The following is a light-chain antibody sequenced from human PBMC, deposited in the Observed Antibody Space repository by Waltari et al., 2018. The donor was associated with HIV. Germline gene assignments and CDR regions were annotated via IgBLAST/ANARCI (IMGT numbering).Light chain of an antibody. J-gene: IGLJ2*01. CDR2: YDS. CDR1: NFERKS. Sequence: SSVLTQPPSVSVAPGKPAMLTRWGNNFERKSVHRYQQKAGQAPVLLIYYDSDRPSGIPERFSGSNSGNTATLTISRVGDGDEADYYCQVWDSSSDHVLFGGGTKLTVL. V-gene: IGLV3-21*04. CDR3: QVWDSSSDHVL.